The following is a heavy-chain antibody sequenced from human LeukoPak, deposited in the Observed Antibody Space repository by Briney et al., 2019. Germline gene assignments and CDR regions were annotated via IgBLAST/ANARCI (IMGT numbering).Heavy chain of an antibody. D-gene: IGHD1-14*01. V-gene: IGHV4-4*07. CDR2: IYTSGST. CDR1: GGSISSYY. CDR3: ARGRYESTRLSAYYYYYMDV. Sequence: SETLFLTCTVSGGSISSYYWSWIRQPAGKGLEWIGRIYTSGSTIYNPSLKSRVTMSVDTSKNQFSLKLSSVTAADTAVYYCARGRYESTRLSAYYYYYMDVWGKGTTVTVSS. J-gene: IGHJ6*03.